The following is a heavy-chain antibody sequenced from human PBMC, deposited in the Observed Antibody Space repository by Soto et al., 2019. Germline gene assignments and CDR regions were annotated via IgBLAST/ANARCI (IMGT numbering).Heavy chain of an antibody. D-gene: IGHD4-17*01. CDR1: GDSVSSNSAA. CDR2: TYYRSKWYN. Sequence: PSQTLSLTCAISGDSVSSNSAAWNWIRQSPSRGLEWLGRTYYRSKWYNDYAVSVKSRITINPDTSKNQFSLQLNSVTPEDTAVYFGARESPRYSDYVLFDSWGQESLFTISS. V-gene: IGHV6-1*01. J-gene: IGHJ4*01. CDR3: ARESPRYSDYVLFDS.